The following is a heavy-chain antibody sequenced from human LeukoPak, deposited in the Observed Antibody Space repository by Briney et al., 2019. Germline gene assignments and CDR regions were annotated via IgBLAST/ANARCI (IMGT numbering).Heavy chain of an antibody. D-gene: IGHD6-6*01. Sequence: PGGSLRLSCVASGFTFSGFSMTWVRQAPGKGLEWVANIKHDGTEKYYVDSVKGRFTISRDNAQNSLFLQMNSLRGDDTAVYYCARGGAARPDYWGQGTLVTVSS. J-gene: IGHJ4*02. V-gene: IGHV3-7*04. CDR3: ARGGAARPDY. CDR1: GFTFSGFS. CDR2: IKHDGTEK.